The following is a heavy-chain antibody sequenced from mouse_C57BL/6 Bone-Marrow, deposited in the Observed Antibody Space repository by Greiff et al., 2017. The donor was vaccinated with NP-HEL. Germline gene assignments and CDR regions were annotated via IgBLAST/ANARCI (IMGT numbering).Heavy chain of an antibody. CDR1: GFTFSSYA. Sequence: EVQRVESGEGLVKPGGSLKLSCAASGFTFSSYAMSWVRQTPEKRLEWVAYISSGGDYIYYADTVKGRFTISRDNARNTLYLQMSSLKSEDTAMYYCTVVATRGYYFDYWGQGTTRTVSA. D-gene: IGHD1-1*01. CDR3: TVVATRGYYFDY. CDR2: ISSGGDYI. J-gene: IGHJ2*01. V-gene: IGHV5-9-1*02.